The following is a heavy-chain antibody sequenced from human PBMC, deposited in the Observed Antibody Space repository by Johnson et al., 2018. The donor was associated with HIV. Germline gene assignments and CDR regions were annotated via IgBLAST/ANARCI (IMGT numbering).Heavy chain of an antibody. CDR1: GFTFSSYG. CDR2: IWYDGSNK. D-gene: IGHD6-25*01. Sequence: QVQLVESGGGVVQPGRSLRLSCAASGFTFSSYGMRWVRQAPGKGLEWVAVIWYDGSNKYYADSVKGRFTISRDNSKNTLYLQMNSLRAEDTAVYYCAKDSATDPFDIWGQGTMVTVSS. CDR3: AKDSATDPFDI. V-gene: IGHV3-33*06. J-gene: IGHJ3*02.